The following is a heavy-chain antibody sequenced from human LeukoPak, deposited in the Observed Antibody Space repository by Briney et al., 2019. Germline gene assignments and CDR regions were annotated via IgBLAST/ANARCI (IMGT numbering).Heavy chain of an antibody. CDR2: IRQDGGEK. Sequence: PGGSLRLSCAASGIRFTTHWMNWVRQAPGKGLEWVASIRQDGGEKKYVDSVKGRFTISRDLAQNPLFLQMNSLRAEDTAVYYCASAYASYDFWSGYENFDFWGQGTLVTVSS. J-gene: IGHJ4*02. V-gene: IGHV3-7*01. D-gene: IGHD3-3*01. CDR1: GIRFTTHW. CDR3: ASAYASYDFWSGYENFDF.